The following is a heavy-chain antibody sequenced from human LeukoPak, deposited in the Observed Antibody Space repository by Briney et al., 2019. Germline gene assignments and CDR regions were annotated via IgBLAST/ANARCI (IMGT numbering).Heavy chain of an antibody. CDR3: ARDYCRGGSCYFHAAH. Sequence: ASVKVSCKASGYTFTSYYIHWVRQAPGQGLEWMGWINPNSGGTDHAQKFQGRVTMTWDTSITTAFMELSRLISDDTAVYFCARDYCRGGSCYFHAAHWGQGTLVTVSS. J-gene: IGHJ1*01. CDR1: GYTFTSYY. V-gene: IGHV1-2*02. CDR2: INPNSGGT. D-gene: IGHD2-15*01.